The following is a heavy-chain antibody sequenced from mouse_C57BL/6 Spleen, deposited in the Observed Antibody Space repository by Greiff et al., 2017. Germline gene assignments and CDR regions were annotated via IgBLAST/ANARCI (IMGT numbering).Heavy chain of an antibody. J-gene: IGHJ3*01. CDR1: GYTFTDHT. V-gene: IGHV1-78*01. Sequence: VQGVESDAELVKPGASVKISCKVSGYTFTDHTIHWMKQRPEQGLEWIGYIYPRDGSTKYNEKFKGKATLTADKSSSTAYMQLNSLTSEDSAVYFCARRIYYPAWFAYWGQGTLVTVSA. CDR2: IYPRDGST. D-gene: IGHD2-1*01. CDR3: ARRIYYPAWFAY.